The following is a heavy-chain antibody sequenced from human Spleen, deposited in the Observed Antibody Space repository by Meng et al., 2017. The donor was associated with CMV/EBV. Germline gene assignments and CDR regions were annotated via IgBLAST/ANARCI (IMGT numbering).Heavy chain of an antibody. CDR2: INHSGST. Sequence: QVQLQQWGAGLLKPSETLSLPWAVYGGSFSGYYWSWIRQPPGKGLEWIGEINHSGSTNYNPSLKSRVTISVDTSKNQFSLKLSSVTAADTAVYYCARGDWDYYDSSGYYAMDYWGQGTLVTVSS. V-gene: IGHV4-34*01. CDR1: GGSFSGYY. D-gene: IGHD3-22*01. CDR3: ARGDWDYYDSSGYYAMDY. J-gene: IGHJ4*02.